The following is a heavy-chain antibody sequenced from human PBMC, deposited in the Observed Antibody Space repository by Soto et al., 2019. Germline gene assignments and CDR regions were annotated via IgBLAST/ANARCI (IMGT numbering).Heavy chain of an antibody. CDR1: GYTFTSYY. CDR3: ARDSSGFMGAYYFDY. J-gene: IGHJ4*02. CDR2: INPSGGST. V-gene: IGHV1-46*03. Sequence: ASVKVSCKASGYTFTSYYMHWVRQAPGQGLEWMGIINPSGGSTSYAQKFQGRVTMTRDTSTSTVYMELSSLRSEDTAVYYCARDSSGFMGAYYFDYWGQGTLVTVSS. D-gene: IGHD3-22*01.